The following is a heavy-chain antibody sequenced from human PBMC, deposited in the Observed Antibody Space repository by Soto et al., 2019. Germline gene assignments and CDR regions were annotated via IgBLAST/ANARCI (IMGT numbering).Heavy chain of an antibody. V-gene: IGHV3-66*01. J-gene: IGHJ2*01. Sequence: EVQLVESGGGLVQPGGSLRLSCAASGFTVSSHYMSWVRQAPGKGLEWVSVIYSGGSTYYTDSVKGRFTISRDNSKNTRFLQTNSLRAEDTAVYYCARDYYGGNSRYFDLWGRGTLFTVSS. CDR3: ARDYYGGNSRYFDL. CDR1: GFTVSSHY. D-gene: IGHD2-21*02. CDR2: IYSGGST.